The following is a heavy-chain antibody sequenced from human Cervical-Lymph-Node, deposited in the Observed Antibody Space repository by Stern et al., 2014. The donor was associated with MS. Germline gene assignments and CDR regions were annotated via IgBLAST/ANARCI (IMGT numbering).Heavy chain of an antibody. CDR3: AARVAVAGIVGFDY. Sequence: QMQLVQSGPEVKKPGTSVKVSCKASGFTFTSSAVQWVRQARGQRLEWIGWIGVGSGNTNYAQKFQERVTITRDMSTSTAYMELSSLRSEDTAVYYCAARVAVAGIVGFDYWGQGTLVTVSS. J-gene: IGHJ4*02. D-gene: IGHD6-19*01. V-gene: IGHV1-58*01. CDR1: GFTFTSSA. CDR2: IGVGSGNT.